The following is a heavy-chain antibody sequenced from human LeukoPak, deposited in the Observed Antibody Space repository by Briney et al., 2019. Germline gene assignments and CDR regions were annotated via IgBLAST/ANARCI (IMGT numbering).Heavy chain of an antibody. J-gene: IGHJ4*02. D-gene: IGHD1-26*01. CDR3: ARGSWETDY. Sequence: PGRSLRLSCAASGFTFSSYGMHWVRQAPGKGLEWVAVIWYDGSNKYYADSVKGRFTISRDNSKNTLYLQMNSLRAEDTAVYYCARGSWETDYWGQGTLVTASS. V-gene: IGHV3-33*01. CDR2: IWYDGSNK. CDR1: GFTFSSYG.